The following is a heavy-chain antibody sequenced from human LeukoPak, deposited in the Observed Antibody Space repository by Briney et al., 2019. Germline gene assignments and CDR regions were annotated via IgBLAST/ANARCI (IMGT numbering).Heavy chain of an antibody. D-gene: IGHD3-3*01. Sequence: GGSLRLSCAAFGFTFNGYWMSWVRQAPGKGLEWVANIKQDGSEKYYVDSVRGRLTISRDNAENSLFLQMNRLRVEDTAVYYCTRDFGRSSYYFDFWGQGTLVTVSS. J-gene: IGHJ4*02. CDR2: IKQDGSEK. CDR3: TRDFGRSSYYFDF. CDR1: GFTFNGYW. V-gene: IGHV3-7*01.